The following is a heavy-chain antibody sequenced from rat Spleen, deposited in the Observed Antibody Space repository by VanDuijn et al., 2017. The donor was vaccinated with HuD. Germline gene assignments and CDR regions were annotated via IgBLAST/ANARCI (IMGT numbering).Heavy chain of an antibody. CDR1: GFTFSNYY. V-gene: IGHV5-27*01. CDR3: TTTQNSGSPYYYVMDA. D-gene: IGHD4-3*01. J-gene: IGHJ4*01. CDR2: ISTGGGST. Sequence: EVQLVESGGGLVQPGRSLKLSCAASGFTFSNYYMAWVRQAPTKGLEWVAYISTGGGSTYYRDSVKGRFTISRDNAKSTLYLQMDSLRSEDTATYYCTTTQNSGSPYYYVMDAWGQGASVTVSS.